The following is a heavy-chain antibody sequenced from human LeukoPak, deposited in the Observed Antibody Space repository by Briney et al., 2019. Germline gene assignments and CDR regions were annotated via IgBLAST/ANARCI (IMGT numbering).Heavy chain of an antibody. J-gene: IGHJ4*02. D-gene: IGHD3-3*01. V-gene: IGHV4-39*07. CDR2: IYYSGST. Sequence: SETLSLTCTVSGGSISGSSYYWGWIRQPPGKGLEWIGSIYYSGSTNYNPSLKSRVTISVDTSKNQFSLKLSSVTAADTAVYYCARGSQDGGDFWSGWVHPVVSYFDYWGQGTLVTVSS. CDR3: ARGSQDGGDFWSGWVHPVVSYFDY. CDR1: GGSISGSSYY.